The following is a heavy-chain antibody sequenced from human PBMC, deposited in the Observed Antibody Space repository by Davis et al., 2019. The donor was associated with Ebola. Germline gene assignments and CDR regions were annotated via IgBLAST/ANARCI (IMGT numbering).Heavy chain of an antibody. D-gene: IGHD4-11*01. J-gene: IGHJ6*02. CDR1: GFTFSSYA. V-gene: IGHV3-23*01. CDR2: ISGGGGST. CDR3: AKERARTVTPNTYGMDV. Sequence: GESLKISCAASGFTFSSYAMSWVRQAPGKGLEWVSGISGGGGSTYYADSVKGRFTISRDNSKNTLYLQMNSLRAEDTAVYYCAKERARTVTPNTYGMDVWGQGTTVTVSS.